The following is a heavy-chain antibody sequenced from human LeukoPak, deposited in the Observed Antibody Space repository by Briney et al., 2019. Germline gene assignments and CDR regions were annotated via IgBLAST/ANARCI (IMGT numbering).Heavy chain of an antibody. D-gene: IGHD3-3*01. J-gene: IGHJ6*02. CDR2: ISYDGSNK. Sequence: PGGSLRLSCAASGFTFSSYGMHWVRQAPGKGLEWVAVISYDGSNKYYADSVKGRFTISRDISKNTLYLQMNSLRAEDTAVYYCAKDPVHYDFWSGYYNRYYYYGMDVWGQGTTVTVSS. CDR3: AKDPVHYDFWSGYYNRYYYYGMDV. CDR1: GFTFSSYG. V-gene: IGHV3-30*18.